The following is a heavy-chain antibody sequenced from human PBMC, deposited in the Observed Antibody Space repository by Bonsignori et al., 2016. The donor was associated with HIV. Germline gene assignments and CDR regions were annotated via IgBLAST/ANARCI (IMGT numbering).Heavy chain of an antibody. V-gene: IGHV4-39*01. D-gene: IGHD3-3*01. CDR2: SIIVGTP. CDR1: GGSISINSYY. Sequence: QLQLQESGPGLVKPSEALSLTCTVSGGSISINSYYWGWIRQPPGRGWSGLGVSIIVGTPTTTRPSRVDSPLSIDTSNEPRSPSKMSSVIAADTAVYYCARLSQEWLLYYYDYYIDVWAKDRRSPSP. J-gene: IGHJ6*03. CDR3: ARLSQEWLLYYYDYYIDV.